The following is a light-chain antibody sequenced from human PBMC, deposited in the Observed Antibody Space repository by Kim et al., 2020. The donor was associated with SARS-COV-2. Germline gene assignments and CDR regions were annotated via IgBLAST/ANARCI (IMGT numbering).Light chain of an antibody. V-gene: IGLV4-69*01. CDR1: SGHSSYA. CDR2: LNSDGSH. CDR3: QTWGTVV. J-gene: IGLJ2*01. Sequence: LGASVKLTCTLGSGHSSYAIAWHQQQPEKGPRYLMKLNSDGSHSKGDGIPDRFSGSSSGAERYLTISSLQSEDEADYYCQTWGTVVFGGGTKLTVL.